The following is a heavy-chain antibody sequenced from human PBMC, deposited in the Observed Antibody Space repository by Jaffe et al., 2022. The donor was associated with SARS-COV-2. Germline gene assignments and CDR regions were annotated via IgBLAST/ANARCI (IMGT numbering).Heavy chain of an antibody. CDR2: IYYSGST. CDR1: GGSISSYY. V-gene: IGHV4-59*01. J-gene: IGHJ6*02. Sequence: QVQLQESGPGLVKPSETLSLTCTVSGGSISSYYWSWIRQPPGKGLEWIGYIYYSGSTNYNPSLKSRVTISVDTSKNQFSLKLSSVTAADTAVYYCARAHYYDSSGYSPYYYYYYGMDVWGQGTTVTVSS. CDR3: ARAHYYDSSGYSPYYYYYYGMDV. D-gene: IGHD3-22*01.